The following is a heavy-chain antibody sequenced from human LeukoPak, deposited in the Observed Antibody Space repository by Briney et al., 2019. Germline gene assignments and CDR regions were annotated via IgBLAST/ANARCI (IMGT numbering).Heavy chain of an antibody. CDR3: ARGRSFSLWFGELLHFDY. CDR2: MNPNSGNT. CDR1: GYTFTSYD. V-gene: IGHV1-8*03. Sequence: ASVKVSCKASGYTFTSYDINWVRQATGQGLEWMGWMNPNSGNTGYAQKFQGRVTITRNTSISTAYMELSSLRSEDTAVYYCARGRSFSLWFGELLHFDYWGQGTLVTVSS. D-gene: IGHD3-10*01. J-gene: IGHJ4*02.